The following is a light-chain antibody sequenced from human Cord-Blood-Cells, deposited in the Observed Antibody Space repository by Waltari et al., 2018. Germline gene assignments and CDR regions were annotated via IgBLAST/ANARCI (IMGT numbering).Light chain of an antibody. J-gene: IGKJ3*01. Sequence: DIQMTQSPSSLSASVGDRVTITCRASQSISSYLNWYQQKPGKAPKLVIYAASSLQSGVPSRFSSSGSGTDFTLTISSLQPEDFATYYCQQSYSTPFSFGPGTKVDI. CDR3: QQSYSTPFS. CDR2: AAS. V-gene: IGKV1-39*01. CDR1: QSISSY.